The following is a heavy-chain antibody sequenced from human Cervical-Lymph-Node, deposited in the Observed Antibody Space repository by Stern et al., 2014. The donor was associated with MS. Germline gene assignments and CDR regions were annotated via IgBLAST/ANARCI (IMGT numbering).Heavy chain of an antibody. Sequence: VQLVQSGGGLVKPGGSLRLSCAASGFTFSSYSMNWVRQAPGKGLEWVSSISSSSSYIYYADSVTGRLTISRDNAKNSLYLQMNSLRAEDTAVYYCARDNFEYSTESFDYWGQGTLVTVSS. CDR2: ISSSSSYI. V-gene: IGHV3-21*01. CDR1: GFTFSSYS. CDR3: ARDNFEYSTESFDY. J-gene: IGHJ4*02. D-gene: IGHD6-6*01.